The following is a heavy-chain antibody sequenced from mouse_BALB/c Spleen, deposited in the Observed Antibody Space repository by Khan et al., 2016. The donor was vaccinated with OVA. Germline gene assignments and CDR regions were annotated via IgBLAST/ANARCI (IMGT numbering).Heavy chain of an antibody. CDR2: IWSDGRT. CDR1: GFSLTNYA. Sequence: QVQLKESGPDLVAPSQSLSITCTVSGFSLTNYAIHWVRQPPGKGLEWLVVIWSDGRTTYNSALKSRLSISKDNSKSQVFLKINSLQTDDTAMYYCARHQFTLSIDSRGQGISVTVSS. V-gene: IGHV2-6-2*01. J-gene: IGHJ4*01. CDR3: ARHQFTLSIDS.